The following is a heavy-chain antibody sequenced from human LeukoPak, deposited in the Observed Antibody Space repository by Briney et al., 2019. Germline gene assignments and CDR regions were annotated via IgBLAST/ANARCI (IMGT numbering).Heavy chain of an antibody. CDR3: ARVGDYYDSSGCYYSHDY. Sequence: SETLSLTCTVSGGSISSHYWSWIRQPPGKGLEWIGYIYYSGTIKYNPSLKSRVTLSADTSKNQFSLKLSSVTAADTAVYYCARVGDYYDSSGCYYSHDYWGQGTLVTVSS. J-gene: IGHJ4*02. D-gene: IGHD3-22*01. CDR2: IYYSGTI. V-gene: IGHV4-59*11. CDR1: GGSISSHY.